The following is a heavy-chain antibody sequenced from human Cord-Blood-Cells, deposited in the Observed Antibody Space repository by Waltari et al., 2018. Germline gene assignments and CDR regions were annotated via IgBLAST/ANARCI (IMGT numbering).Heavy chain of an antibody. CDR3: ARDVGARAVDP. Sequence: QVQLVQSGAEVKKPGASVQVSCKASGYTFTSYAMHWVRQAPGQRLEWMGWINAGNGNTKDSQKFQGRVTITRDTSASTAYMGLSSLRSEDTAVDYCARDVGARAVDPWGQGTLVTVSS. D-gene: IGHD1-26*01. CDR2: INAGNGNT. V-gene: IGHV1-3*01. CDR1: GYTFTSYA. J-gene: IGHJ5*02.